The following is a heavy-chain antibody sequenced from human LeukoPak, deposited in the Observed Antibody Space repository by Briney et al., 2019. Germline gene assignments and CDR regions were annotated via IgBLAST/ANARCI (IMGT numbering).Heavy chain of an antibody. CDR1: GYTFTGYY. D-gene: IGHD3-22*01. V-gene: IGHV1-2*02. CDR3: ARGGYYDSSGYYYLDY. CDR2: INPNSGGT. Sequence: ASVKVSCKASGYTFTGYYMHWVRQAPGQGLEWMGWINPNSGGTNYAQKFQGRVTMTRDTSISTAYMELSRLRSDDTAVYYCARGGYYDSSGYYYLDYWGQGTPVTVSS. J-gene: IGHJ4*02.